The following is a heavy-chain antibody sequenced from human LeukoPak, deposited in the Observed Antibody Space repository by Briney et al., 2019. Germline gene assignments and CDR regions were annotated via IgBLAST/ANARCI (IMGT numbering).Heavy chain of an antibody. V-gene: IGHV3-74*01. D-gene: IGHD4-17*01. J-gene: IGHJ3*02. Sequence: GGSLRLSCAASGFTFSNYWMNWVRQAPGEGLVWVSRINSDGSSPSYADSVKGRFTISRDNAKNTLYLQMNSLRAEDTAVYYCARRGAVTYAFDIWGQGTMVTVSS. CDR1: GFTFSNYW. CDR3: ARRGAVTYAFDI. CDR2: INSDGSSP.